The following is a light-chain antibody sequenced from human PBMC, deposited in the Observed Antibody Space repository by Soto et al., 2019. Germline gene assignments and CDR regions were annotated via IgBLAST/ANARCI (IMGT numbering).Light chain of an antibody. CDR2: EVT. J-gene: IGLJ1*01. V-gene: IGLV2-14*01. CDR1: SSDIGGYNY. Sequence: QSALTQPASVSGSPGQSITVSCTGTSSDIGGYNYVSWYQQHPGKAPKLMVYEVTNRPSGVSDRFSGSKSGNTASLTISGVQAADEGYYYCSSYTSRSNLYVFGTGTKVTVL. CDR3: SSYTSRSNLYV.